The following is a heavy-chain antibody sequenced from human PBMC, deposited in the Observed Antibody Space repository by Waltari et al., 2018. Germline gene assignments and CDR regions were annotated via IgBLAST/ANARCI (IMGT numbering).Heavy chain of an antibody. V-gene: IGHV4-4*02. Sequence: QVQLQESGPGLVKPSGTLSLTCGVSGDSMRGNYWWSWVRQPPGKGLEWIGQVHRSGRTNYNPPLESRVTVSIVTFNSQFSLEVTSATAADTALYFCARDRGRGLYLDSWGRGILVTVSP. CDR2: VHRSGRT. CDR1: GDSMRGNYW. D-gene: IGHD2-15*01. J-gene: IGHJ4*02. CDR3: ARDRGRGLYLDS.